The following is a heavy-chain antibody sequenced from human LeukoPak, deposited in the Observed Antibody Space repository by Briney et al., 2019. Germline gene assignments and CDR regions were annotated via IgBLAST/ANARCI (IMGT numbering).Heavy chain of an antibody. CDR1: GFTFSSYS. D-gene: IGHD3-9*01. J-gene: IGHJ4*02. V-gene: IGHV3-30*02. Sequence: GGSLRLSCAASGFTFSSYSMNWVRQAPGKGLEWVAFIRYDGSNKYSADSVKGRFTISRDNSKNTLYLQMNSLRAEDTAVYYCXXXXXXXXXXXILTGYSPSFDYWGQGTLVTVSS. CDR2: IRYDGSNK. CDR3: XXXXXXXXXXXILTGYSPSFDY.